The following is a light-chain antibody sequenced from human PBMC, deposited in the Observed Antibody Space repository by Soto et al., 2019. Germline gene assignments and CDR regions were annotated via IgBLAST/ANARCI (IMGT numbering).Light chain of an antibody. Sequence: EIVLTQSPDTLSLSPGGRATLSCRASQSVTTRLAWYQQKPGQAPRLLIYGASSRATGIPDRFSGSGSGTDFTLTISRLEPEDFAVYYCQQYGSSPWTFGQGTKVDIK. V-gene: IGKV3-20*01. J-gene: IGKJ1*01. CDR3: QQYGSSPWT. CDR1: QSVTTR. CDR2: GAS.